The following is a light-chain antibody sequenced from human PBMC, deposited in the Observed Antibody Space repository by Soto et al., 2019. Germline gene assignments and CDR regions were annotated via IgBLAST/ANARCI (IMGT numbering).Light chain of an antibody. J-gene: IGKJ5*01. Sequence: DIQMTQSPSSLSASVGDRVTITCRASQGIRNDLAWYQQKPGKAPKRLIYGASSLQSGVPSRFSGSGSGTEFTLTISSLQPEDFATYYCLQHNSFAFTFGQGTRLEIK. CDR1: QGIRND. V-gene: IGKV1-17*01. CDR3: LQHNSFAFT. CDR2: GAS.